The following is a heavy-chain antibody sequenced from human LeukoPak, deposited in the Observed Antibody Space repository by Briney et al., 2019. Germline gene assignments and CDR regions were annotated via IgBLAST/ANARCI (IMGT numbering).Heavy chain of an antibody. CDR1: GYTFTSYG. CDR3: ARVGPNYYDSSGYFDY. J-gene: IGHJ4*02. Sequence: ASVKVSCKASGYTFTSYGISWVRQAPGQGLEWMGWISAYNGNTNYAQKLQGRVTMTTDTSTSTAYMELRSLRSDDTAVYYCARVGPNYYDSSGYFDYWGQGTPVTVSS. D-gene: IGHD3-22*01. V-gene: IGHV1-18*01. CDR2: ISAYNGNT.